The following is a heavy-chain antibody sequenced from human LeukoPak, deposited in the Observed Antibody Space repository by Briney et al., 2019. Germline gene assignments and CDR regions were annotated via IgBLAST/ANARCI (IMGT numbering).Heavy chain of an antibody. J-gene: IGHJ5*02. Sequence: GGSLRLSCAASGFTFSSYAMSWVRQAPGKGLEWVSGVSGSSGITYYADSVKGRFTISRDNSKNTLYLQMNSLRVEDTAVYYCAKASDNWNYENWFDPWGQGTLATVSS. V-gene: IGHV3-23*01. CDR3: AKASDNWNYENWFDP. CDR2: VSGSSGIT. CDR1: GFTFSSYA. D-gene: IGHD1-7*01.